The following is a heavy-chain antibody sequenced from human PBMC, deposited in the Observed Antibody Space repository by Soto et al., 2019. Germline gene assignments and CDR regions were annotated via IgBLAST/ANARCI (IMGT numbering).Heavy chain of an antibody. CDR3: ARRWLVYLDY. J-gene: IGHJ4*02. D-gene: IGHD6-19*01. CDR1: GYTFTSYA. V-gene: IGHV1-3*01. CDR2: INAGNGNT. Sequence: QVQLVQSGAEVKKPGASVKVSCKASGYTFTSYAMHWVRQAPGQRLEWMGWINAGNGNTKYSQTSQGRVTITRDTSASTAYMELSSLRSEDTAVYYCARRWLVYLDYWGQGTLVTVSS.